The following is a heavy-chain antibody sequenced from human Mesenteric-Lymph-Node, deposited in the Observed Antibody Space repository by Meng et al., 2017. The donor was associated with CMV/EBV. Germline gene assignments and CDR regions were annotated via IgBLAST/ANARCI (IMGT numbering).Heavy chain of an antibody. CDR3: ARGGLVYSSSSAEYFQH. CDR2: ISSISTYI. V-gene: IGHV3-21*01. J-gene: IGHJ1*01. CDR1: GFIFSSYS. D-gene: IGHD6-6*01. Sequence: GESLKISCAASGFIFSSYSMNWVRQAPGKGLEWVSFISSISTYISYADSVKGRFTISRDNTKNSLYLQMNSLRAEDTAVYYCARGGLVYSSSSAEYFQHWGQGTLVTVSS.